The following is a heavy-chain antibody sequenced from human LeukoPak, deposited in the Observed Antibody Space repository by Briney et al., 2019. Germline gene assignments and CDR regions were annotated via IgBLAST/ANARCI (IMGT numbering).Heavy chain of an antibody. Sequence: GASVKVSCKASGYTFTNFGISWVRQAPGQGLAWMGWISVYNGNTNYAQKVQGRVTMTADTSTSTAYMELSRLRSDDTAVYYCARLAPCSGGSCYYFDYWGQGTLVTVSS. D-gene: IGHD2-15*01. V-gene: IGHV1-18*01. CDR3: ARLAPCSGGSCYYFDY. J-gene: IGHJ4*02. CDR2: ISVYNGNT. CDR1: GYTFTNFG.